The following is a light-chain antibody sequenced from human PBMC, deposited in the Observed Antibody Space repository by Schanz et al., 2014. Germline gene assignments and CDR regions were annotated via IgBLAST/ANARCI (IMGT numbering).Light chain of an antibody. V-gene: IGKV3-20*01. J-gene: IGKJ3*01. CDR1: QSVSSNY. CDR3: QQYNNWPPSFT. CDR2: GAS. Sequence: EIVLTQSPGTLSLSPGERATLSCRASQSVSSNYLAWYQQKPGQAPRLLIYGASNRATGIPDRFSGSGSGTDFTLIISRLEPEDFAVYYCQQYNNWPPSFTFGPGTKVDIK.